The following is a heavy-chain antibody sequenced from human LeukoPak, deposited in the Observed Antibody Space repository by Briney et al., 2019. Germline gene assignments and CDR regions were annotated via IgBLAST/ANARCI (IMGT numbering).Heavy chain of an antibody. CDR2: IGSDRITK. D-gene: IGHD3-3*01. CDR3: AKDGEWTFDI. V-gene: IGHV3-30*02. Sequence: GGSLRLSCAASGFTFSISGMHWVRQAPGEGLEWVAFIGSDRITKYYADSVKGRFTISGDSSYNTAYLQMNSLGAEDTAMYYCAKDGEWTFDIWGQGTMVTVSS. CDR1: GFTFSISG. J-gene: IGHJ3*02.